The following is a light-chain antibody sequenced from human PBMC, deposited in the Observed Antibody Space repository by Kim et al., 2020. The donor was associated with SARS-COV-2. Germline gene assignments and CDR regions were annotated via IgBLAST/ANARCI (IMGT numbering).Light chain of an antibody. Sequence: IGQTVRSTCQRNSRIVYYASCNQQNPGQAPVLVIYGKNNRPSGIPDRFSGSSSGNTASLTITGAQAEDEADYYCNSRDSSGNHLVFGGGTQLTVL. V-gene: IGLV3-19*01. J-gene: IGLJ2*01. CDR2: GKN. CDR1: SRIVYY. CDR3: NSRDSSGNHLV.